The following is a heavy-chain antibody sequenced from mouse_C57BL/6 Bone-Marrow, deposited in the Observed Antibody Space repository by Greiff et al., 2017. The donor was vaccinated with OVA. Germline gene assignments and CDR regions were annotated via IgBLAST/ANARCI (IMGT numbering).Heavy chain of an antibody. Sequence: VQLQQSGPVLVKPGASVKMSCKASGYTFTDYYMNWVKQSHGKSLEWIGVINPYNGGTSYNQKFKGKATLTVDKSSSTAYMELNSLTSEDSAVYYCARSGIITTVVGWYVDVWGTGTTVTVSS. D-gene: IGHD1-1*01. CDR1: GYTFTDYY. CDR2: INPYNGGT. J-gene: IGHJ1*03. V-gene: IGHV1-19*01. CDR3: ARSGIITTVVGWYVDV.